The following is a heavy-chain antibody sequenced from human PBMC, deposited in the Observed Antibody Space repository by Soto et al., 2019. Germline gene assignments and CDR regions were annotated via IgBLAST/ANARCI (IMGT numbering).Heavy chain of an antibody. Sequence: LKISCKGSGYNFAGYWIAWVRQMPGKGLELMGIIYPSDSDTRYRPSFQGQVTISADKSISSAYLQWSSLRASDTAMYYCARGGVSTRTFDYWGQGTPVTISS. V-gene: IGHV5-51*01. CDR1: GYNFAGYW. CDR3: ARGGVSTRTFDY. CDR2: IYPSDSDT. D-gene: IGHD3-3*01. J-gene: IGHJ4*02.